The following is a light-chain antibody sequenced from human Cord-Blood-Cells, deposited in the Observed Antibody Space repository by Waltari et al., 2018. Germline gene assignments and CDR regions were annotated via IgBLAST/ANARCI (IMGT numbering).Light chain of an antibody. V-gene: IGKV3-11*01. CDR1: QSVSSY. CDR2: DAS. CDR3: QQRSNWPPLT. Sequence: EIVLTQSPATLSLSPGERATLSCRASQSVSSYLAWYQQKPGQAPWLLIYDASNRATGIPARFSGSGSGTDSTLTISSLEPEDFAVYYCQQRSNWPPLTFGGGTKVEIK. J-gene: IGKJ4*01.